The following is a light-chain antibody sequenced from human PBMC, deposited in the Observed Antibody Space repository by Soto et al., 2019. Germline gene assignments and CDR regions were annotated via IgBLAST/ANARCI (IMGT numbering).Light chain of an antibody. Sequence: ALTQPRSVSGSPGQSVTISCTGSSSDVGGSNFVSWYQQHPVKAPKLVIYDVSKRPSGVPDRFSGSKSGNTASLTISGLQAEDEADYYCCSYAGNSLWVFGGGTKLTVL. J-gene: IGLJ3*02. CDR2: DVS. CDR3: CSYAGNSLWV. V-gene: IGLV2-11*01. CDR1: SSDVGGSNF.